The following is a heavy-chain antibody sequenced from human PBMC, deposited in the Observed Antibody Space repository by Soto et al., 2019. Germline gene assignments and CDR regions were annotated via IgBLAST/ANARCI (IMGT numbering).Heavy chain of an antibody. Sequence: QVQLVESGGGVVQPGRSLRLSCAASGFSFSSYGMHWVRQAPGKGLEWVAMISTDGTDEYYADSVKGRFTISRDTSKNAVYQQMNSLRAEDTAGYYCAKQGSAWNDPYDYWGQGTLVTVSS. D-gene: IGHD1-1*01. CDR2: ISTDGTDE. V-gene: IGHV3-30*18. CDR1: GFSFSSYG. J-gene: IGHJ4*02. CDR3: AKQGSAWNDPYDY.